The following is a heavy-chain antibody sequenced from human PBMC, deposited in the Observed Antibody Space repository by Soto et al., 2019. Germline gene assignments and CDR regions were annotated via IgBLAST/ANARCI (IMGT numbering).Heavy chain of an antibody. CDR1: GGSYY. D-gene: IGHD3-10*01. CDR3: ARQVSTGNFDY. J-gene: IGHJ4*02. Sequence: SETLSLTCIVSGGSYYWGWIRQPPGKGLEWIGSIYYSGGNYYNPSFKSRVTISVDTSKNEFSLKLSFVTAADTAVYYCARQVSTGNFDYWGQGALVTVSS. CDR2: IYYSGGN. V-gene: IGHV4-39*01.